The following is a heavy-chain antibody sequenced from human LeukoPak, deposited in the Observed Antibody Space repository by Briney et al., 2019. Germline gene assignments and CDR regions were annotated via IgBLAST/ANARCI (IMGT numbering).Heavy chain of an antibody. CDR3: ARGRRVVVAATGGWFDP. V-gene: IGHV4-34*01. J-gene: IGHJ5*02. D-gene: IGHD2-15*01. CDR2: INHSGST. CDR1: GGSFSGYY. Sequence: SETLSLTCAVYGGSFSGYYWGWIRQPPGKGLEWMGEINHSGSTNYNPSLKSRVTISVDTSKNQLSLKLSSVTAADTAVYYCARGRRVVVAATGGWFDPWGLGTLVTVSS.